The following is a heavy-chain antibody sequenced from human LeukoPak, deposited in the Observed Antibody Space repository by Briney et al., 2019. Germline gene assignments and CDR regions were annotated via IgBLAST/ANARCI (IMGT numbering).Heavy chain of an antibody. CDR2: ISYSETT. CDR3: ARDKGLPQAFGI. J-gene: IGHJ3*02. V-gene: IGHV4-59*01. CDR1: GGSISSFY. D-gene: IGHD5/OR15-5a*01. Sequence: ASETLSLTCTVSGGSISSFYWSWIRQPPGKGLEYIGYISYSETTSYNPSLKSRVTISVDTSKNQFSLKLTSVTAADTAVYYCARDKGLPQAFGIWGQGTMVTVSS.